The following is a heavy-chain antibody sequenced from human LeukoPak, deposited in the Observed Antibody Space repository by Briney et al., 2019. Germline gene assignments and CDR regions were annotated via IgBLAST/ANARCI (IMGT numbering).Heavy chain of an antibody. D-gene: IGHD5-24*01. CDR2: ISYDGSNK. CDR1: GFTFSSYA. J-gene: IGHJ4*02. V-gene: IGHV3-30-3*01. CDR3: ARDSHGYKD. Sequence: GGSLRLSCAASGFTFSSYAMHWVRQAPGKGLEWVAVISYDGSNKYYADSVKGRFTISRDNSKNTLYLQMNSLRAEDTAVYYCARDSHGYKDWGQGTLVTVSS.